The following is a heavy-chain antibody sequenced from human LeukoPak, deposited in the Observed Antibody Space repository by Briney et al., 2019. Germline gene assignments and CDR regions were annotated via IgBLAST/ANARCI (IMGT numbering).Heavy chain of an antibody. D-gene: IGHD6-19*01. J-gene: IGHJ4*02. Sequence: GGSLRLSCAASGFTFSSYWMSWVRQAPGKGLEWVANIKQDGSEKYYVDSVKGRFTISRDNAKNSLYLQMNSLRAEDTAVYYCAKDIVAGTVDYWGQGTLVTVSS. CDR2: IKQDGSEK. CDR1: GFTFSSYW. V-gene: IGHV3-7*01. CDR3: AKDIVAGTVDY.